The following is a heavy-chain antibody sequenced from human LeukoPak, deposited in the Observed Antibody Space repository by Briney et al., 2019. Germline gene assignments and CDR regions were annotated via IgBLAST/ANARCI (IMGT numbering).Heavy chain of an antibody. J-gene: IGHJ5*02. V-gene: IGHV4-59*01. CDR2: IYNSGNT. D-gene: IGHD1-1*01. Sequence: SETLSLTCTVSGGSISIYYWSWIRQPPGRGLEWIGYIYNSGNTNYNPSLKSRVTISVDTSKNQFSLKLTSVTAADTAVYYCARERSRRPPRAVWFDPWGQGTLVTVSS. CDR1: GGSISIYY. CDR3: ARERSRRPPRAVWFDP.